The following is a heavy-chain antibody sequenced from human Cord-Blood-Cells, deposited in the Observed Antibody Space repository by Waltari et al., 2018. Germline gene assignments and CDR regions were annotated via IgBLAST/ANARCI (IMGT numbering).Heavy chain of an antibody. CDR3: ARVWGYGSGSYYFDY. J-gene: IGHJ4*02. V-gene: IGHV1-2*02. Sequence: QVQLVQSGAEVKKPGASVTVSCQASGYTFTGYYMHWVRQAPGQGLEWMGWINPNSGGTNYAQKFQGRVTMTRDTSISTAYMELSRLRSDDTAVYYCARVWGYGSGSYYFDYWGQGTLVTVSS. D-gene: IGHD3-10*01. CDR1: GYTFTGYY. CDR2: INPNSGGT.